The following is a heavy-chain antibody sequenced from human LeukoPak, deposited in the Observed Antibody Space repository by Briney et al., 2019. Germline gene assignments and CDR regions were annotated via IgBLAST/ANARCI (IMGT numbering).Heavy chain of an antibody. V-gene: IGHV1-18*01. CDR2: ISAYNGNT. CDR1: GYTFTSYG. J-gene: IGHJ5*02. D-gene: IGHD3-9*01. CDR3: ARGNYDILTGVGSWFDP. Sequence: VASVKVSCKASGYTFTSYGISWVRQAPGQGLEWMGWISAYNGNTNYAQKLQGRVTMTTDTSTSTAYMELRSLRSDDTAVYYCARGNYDILTGVGSWFDPWGQGTLVTVSS.